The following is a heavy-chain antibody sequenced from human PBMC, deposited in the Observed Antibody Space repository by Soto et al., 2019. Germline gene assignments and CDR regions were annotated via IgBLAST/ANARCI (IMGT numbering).Heavy chain of an antibody. CDR2: IYYSGST. CDR3: ARKRRYYGSGSFWFDP. D-gene: IGHD3-10*01. J-gene: IGHJ5*02. CDR1: GGSISSYY. V-gene: IGHV4-59*01. Sequence: SETLSLTCTVSGGSISSYYWSWIRQPPGKGLEWIGYIYYSGSTNYNPSLKSRVTISVDTSKNQFSLKLSSVTAADTAVYYCARKRRYYGSGSFWFDPWGQGTLVTVSS.